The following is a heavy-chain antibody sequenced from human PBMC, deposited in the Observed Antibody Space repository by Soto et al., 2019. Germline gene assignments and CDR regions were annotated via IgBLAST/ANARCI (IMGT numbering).Heavy chain of an antibody. Sequence: VQLVESGGGVVQPGRSLRLSCVASEFTFSSHLMHWVRQAPGKGLEWVAFISNDGDYKNYADSVKGRFTISRDNAKNTVYFQMNSLREEDTAVHYCIRDYGEAGSTNAFDIWGQGTMVTVSS. J-gene: IGHJ3*02. CDR1: EFTFSSHL. CDR3: IRDYGEAGSTNAFDI. D-gene: IGHD3-10*01. CDR2: ISNDGDYK. V-gene: IGHV3-33*05.